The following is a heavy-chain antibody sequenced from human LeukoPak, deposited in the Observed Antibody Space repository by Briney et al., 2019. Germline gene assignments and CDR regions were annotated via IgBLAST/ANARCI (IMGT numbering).Heavy chain of an antibody. Sequence: ASVKVSCKASGYTFTSYDINWVRQATGQGLEWMGWMNPNSGNTGYAQKFQGRVTMTRNTSISTAYMELSSLRAEDTAGYYLPRAKYQLLSDLWHYWSQGTLVTVSS. D-gene: IGHD2-2*01. CDR2: MNPNSGNT. CDR3: PRAKYQLLSDLWHY. J-gene: IGHJ4*02. CDR1: GYTFTSYD. V-gene: IGHV1-8*01.